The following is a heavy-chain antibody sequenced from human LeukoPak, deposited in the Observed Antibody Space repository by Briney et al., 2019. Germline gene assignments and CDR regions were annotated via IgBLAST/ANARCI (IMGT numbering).Heavy chain of an antibody. CDR2: LSVGGTT. J-gene: IGHJ4*02. Sequence: GGSLRLSCAASGFTFRNYAMSWVRQAPGKGLEWVSTLSVGGTTYYADSVRGRFTIPRDNSKNTLYLQMNSLRAEDTAIYYLGKGGGEDWPFDYWGQGTLVTVSS. D-gene: IGHD3-16*01. CDR3: GKGGGEDWPFDY. CDR1: GFTFRNYA. V-gene: IGHV3-23*01.